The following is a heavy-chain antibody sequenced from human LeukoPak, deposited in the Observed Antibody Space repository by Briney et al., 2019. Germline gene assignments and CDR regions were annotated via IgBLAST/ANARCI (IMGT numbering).Heavy chain of an antibody. Sequence: ASVKVSCKASGYTFASYAITWVQQAPGQGLEYLGWISAYNGNTNYAQKLQGRVTMTTDISTSTAYMELRSLRSDDTAVYYCAREGKTYYYDSNGFPDYWGQGTLVTVSS. V-gene: IGHV1-18*01. J-gene: IGHJ4*02. CDR2: ISAYNGNT. CDR1: GYTFASYA. CDR3: AREGKTYYYDSNGFPDY. D-gene: IGHD3-22*01.